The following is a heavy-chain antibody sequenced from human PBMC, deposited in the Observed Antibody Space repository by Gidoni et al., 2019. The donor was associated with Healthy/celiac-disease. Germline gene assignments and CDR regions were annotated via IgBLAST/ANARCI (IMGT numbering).Heavy chain of an antibody. CDR1: GFTFRSYG. J-gene: IGHJ4*02. V-gene: IGHV3-30*18. CDR3: AKGADFDY. CDR2: ISYDGSNK. Sequence: QVQLVESGGGVVKPGRSLRLSCAASGFTFRSYGLHWVRQAPGPGLEWVACISYDGSNKYYADSVKGRFTISRDNSKNTLYLQMNSLRAEDTAVYYCAKGADFDYWGQGTLVTVSS.